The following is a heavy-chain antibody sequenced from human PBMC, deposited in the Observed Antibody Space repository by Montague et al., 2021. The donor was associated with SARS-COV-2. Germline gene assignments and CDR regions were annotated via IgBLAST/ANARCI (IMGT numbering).Heavy chain of an antibody. D-gene: IGHD3-10*01. CDR1: GFTFDDYA. CDR3: AKALTQYYYGSGIWFDP. CDR2: ISWNSGSI. J-gene: IGHJ5*02. V-gene: IGHV3-9*01. Sequence: SLRLSCAASGFTFDDYAMHWVRQAPGKGLEWVSGISWNSGSIGYADSVKGRFTISRDNAKNSLYLQMNSLRAEDTALYYCAKALTQYYYGSGIWFDPWGQGTLVTVSS.